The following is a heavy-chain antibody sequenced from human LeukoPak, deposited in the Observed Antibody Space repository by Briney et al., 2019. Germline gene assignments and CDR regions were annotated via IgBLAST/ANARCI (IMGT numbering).Heavy chain of an antibody. CDR3: AREAVAGSFDY. CDR1: GFTFSDYY. J-gene: IGHJ4*02. CDR2: IKQDGTEK. D-gene: IGHD6-19*01. V-gene: IGHV3-7*01. Sequence: GGSLRLSCAASGFTFSDYYMSWIRQAPGKGLEWVANIKQDGTEKYYVDSVKGRFTISRDYARNSLYLQLNSLRAEDTAVYYCAREAVAGSFDYWGQGTLVTVSS.